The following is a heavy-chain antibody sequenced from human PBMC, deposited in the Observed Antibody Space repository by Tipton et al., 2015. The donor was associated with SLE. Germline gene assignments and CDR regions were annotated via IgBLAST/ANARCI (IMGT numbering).Heavy chain of an antibody. V-gene: IGHV3-66*02. D-gene: IGHD7-27*01. CDR1: GFTVSSNY. CDR2: IYSGGST. J-gene: IGHJ3*02. CDR3: ARDLGNSTGAFDI. Sequence: SLRLSRAASGFTVSSNYMSWVRQAPGKGLEWVSVIYSGGSTYYADSVKGRFTISRDNSKNTLYLQMNSLRAEDTAVYYCARDLGNSTGAFDIWGQGTMVTVSS.